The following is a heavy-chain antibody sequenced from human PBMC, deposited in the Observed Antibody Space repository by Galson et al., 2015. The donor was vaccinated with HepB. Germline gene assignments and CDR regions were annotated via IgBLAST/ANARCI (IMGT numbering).Heavy chain of an antibody. Sequence: SLRLSCAASGFTFSSYAMSWVRQAPGEGLEWVSTITGSGDTTYYADSVKGRFTISRDNSKSTLYLQMNSLRAEDTAVYYCAKDSSGWHYWGQGTLVTVSP. J-gene: IGHJ4*02. CDR2: ITGSGDTT. CDR3: AKDSSGWHY. V-gene: IGHV3-23*01. D-gene: IGHD6-19*01. CDR1: GFTFSSYA.